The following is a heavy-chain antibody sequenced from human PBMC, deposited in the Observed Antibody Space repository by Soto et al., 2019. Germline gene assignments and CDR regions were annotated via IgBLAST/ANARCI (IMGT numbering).Heavy chain of an antibody. CDR3: ARGGYSSGWYAY. Sequence: EVQLVESGGGLVKPGGSLRLSCAASGFTFSSYSMNWVRQAPGKGLEWVSSISSSSSYIYYADSVKGRFIISRDNAENSLYLQMNSLRAEDTAVYYCARGGYSSGWYAYWGQGTLVTVSS. CDR1: GFTFSSYS. D-gene: IGHD6-19*01. V-gene: IGHV3-21*01. CDR2: ISSSSSYI. J-gene: IGHJ4*02.